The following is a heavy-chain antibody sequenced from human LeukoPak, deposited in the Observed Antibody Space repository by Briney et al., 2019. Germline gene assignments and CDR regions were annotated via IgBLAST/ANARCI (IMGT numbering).Heavy chain of an antibody. CDR3: ARSFGYGVDAFDI. J-gene: IGHJ3*02. Sequence: GGSLRLSCAASGFTFSSYSIHWVRQAPGKGLEWVSPISGSGDSTYYADSVKGRFTISRDNSKNTLYLQMNSLRAEDTAVYYCARSFGYGVDAFDIWGQGTMVTVSS. V-gene: IGHV3-23*01. CDR1: GFTFSSYS. D-gene: IGHD5-18*01. CDR2: ISGSGDST.